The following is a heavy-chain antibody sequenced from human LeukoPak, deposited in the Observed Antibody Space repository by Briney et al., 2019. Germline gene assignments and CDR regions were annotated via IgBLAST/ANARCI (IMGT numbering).Heavy chain of an antibody. J-gene: IGHJ4*02. CDR1: GFTFSDYY. D-gene: IGHD3-16*02. CDR3: AREARLGELSLDRDKGNDY. Sequence: PGGSLRLSCAASGFTFSDYYMSWIRQAPGKGLEWVSYISSSGSTIYYADSVKGRFTISRDNAKNSLYLQMNSLRAEDTAVYYCAREARLGELSLDRDKGNDYWGQGTLVTVSS. CDR2: ISSSGSTI. V-gene: IGHV3-11*04.